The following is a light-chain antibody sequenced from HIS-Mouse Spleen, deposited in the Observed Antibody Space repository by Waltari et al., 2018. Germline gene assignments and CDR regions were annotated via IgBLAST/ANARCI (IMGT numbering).Light chain of an antibody. CDR3: AAWDDSLSGV. V-gene: IGLV1-47*01. J-gene: IGLJ2*01. CDR1: SSTIGSNY. Sequence: QSVLTQPPSASGTPGQRVTISCSGSSSTIGSNYVYWYQHLPGTAPKLLIYRNNQRPSGVPDRFSGSKSGTSASLAISGLRSEDEADYYCAAWDDSLSGVFGGGTKLTVL. CDR2: RNN.